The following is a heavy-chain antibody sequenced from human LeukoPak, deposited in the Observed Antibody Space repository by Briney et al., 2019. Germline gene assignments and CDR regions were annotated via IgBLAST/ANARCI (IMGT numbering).Heavy chain of an antibody. D-gene: IGHD3-10*01. Sequence: GGSLRLSCTASGFTFADYAMSWVRQAPGKGLEWVGFIRGNAYGGTTEYAASAQGRFTISRHDSTSIAYLQMNSLRTADTAVYYCARVRGIEEFDYWGQGTLVTVSS. CDR2: IRGNAYGGTT. CDR1: GFTFADYA. CDR3: ARVRGIEEFDY. V-gene: IGHV3-49*04. J-gene: IGHJ4*02.